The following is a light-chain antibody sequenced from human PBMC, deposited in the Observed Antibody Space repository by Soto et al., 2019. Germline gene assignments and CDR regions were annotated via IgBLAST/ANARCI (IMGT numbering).Light chain of an antibody. CDR2: DGS. CDR1: RSVSSY. Sequence: DIVLTQSPATLSLSPGEIATLSFSASRSVSSYLACYQQKPGQAPRLIIYDGSKRATGIPARFSGRGSGTDFTLTISSLEPEDFAVYYCQQRSNWWTFGQGTKVDIK. J-gene: IGKJ1*01. V-gene: IGKV3-11*01. CDR3: QQRSNWWT.